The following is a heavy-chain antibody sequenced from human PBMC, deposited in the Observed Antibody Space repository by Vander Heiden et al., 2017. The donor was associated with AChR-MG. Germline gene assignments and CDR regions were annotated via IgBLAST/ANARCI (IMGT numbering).Heavy chain of an antibody. Sequence: QVQLVESGGGVVQPVGSLRLSCTASGFTFSGYDRHWVRQAPGKGLEWVAFSRNDGTNKYYADSVKGRFTISRDNSENTLYLQMNSLRAEDAAVYYCTKDADSGTYLYYFDHWGQGTLVTVSS. V-gene: IGHV3-30*02. CDR3: TKDADSGTYLYYFDH. D-gene: IGHD1-26*01. CDR2: SRNDGTNK. J-gene: IGHJ4*02. CDR1: GFTFSGYD.